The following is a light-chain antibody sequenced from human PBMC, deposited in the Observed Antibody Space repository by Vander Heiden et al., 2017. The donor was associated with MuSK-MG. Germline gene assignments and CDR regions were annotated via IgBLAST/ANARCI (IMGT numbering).Light chain of an antibody. CDR3: SSYTSSSPVV. CDR2: DVR. CDR1: SSDVGGYNY. V-gene: IGLV2-14*03. Sequence: QSALPQPASVSGSPGQSLTISCPGTSSDVGGYNYVSWYQQHPGKAPKLMIDDVRKRPAGVSNRFSGSKSGNTASLTISGLQAEDEADYYCSSYTSSSPVVFGGGTKRT. J-gene: IGLJ2*01.